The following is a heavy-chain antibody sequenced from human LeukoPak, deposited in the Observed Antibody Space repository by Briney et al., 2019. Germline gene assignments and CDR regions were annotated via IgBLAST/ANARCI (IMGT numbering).Heavy chain of an antibody. J-gene: IGHJ4*02. V-gene: IGHV4-39*01. CDR1: GGSISSSSDY. CDR2: IYYSWST. D-gene: IGHD3-10*01. CDR3: ARDTYYYGSGSYDY. Sequence: PSETLSLTCTVSGGSISSSSDYWGWIRQPPGKGLEGIGSIYYSWSTYYNPSLKSPVTISVDTSKNQFSLKLSSVSAADTAVYYCARDTYYYGSGSYDYWGQGTLVTVSS.